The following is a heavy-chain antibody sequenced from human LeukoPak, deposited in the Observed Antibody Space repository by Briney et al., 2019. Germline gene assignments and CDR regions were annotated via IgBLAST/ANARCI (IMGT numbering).Heavy chain of an antibody. V-gene: IGHV3-21*01. CDR1: GFTFSTYS. D-gene: IGHD2-2*01. CDR2: ISSSSSYI. CDR3: ARALGYCSSTSCYRYMDV. J-gene: IGHJ6*03. Sequence: GGSLRLSCAASGFTFSTYSMNWVRQAPGKGLEWVSSISSSSSYIYYADSVKGRFTISRDNAKNSLYLQMNSLRAEDTAVYYCARALGYCSSTSCYRYMDVWGKGTTVTVSS.